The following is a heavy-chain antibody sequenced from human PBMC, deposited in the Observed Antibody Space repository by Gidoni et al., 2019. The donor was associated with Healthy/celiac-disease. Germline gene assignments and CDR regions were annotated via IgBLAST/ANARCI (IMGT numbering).Heavy chain of an antibody. Sequence: EVQLLESGGGLVQPGGSLRLSCAASGFTFSSYAMSWVRQAPGKGLEWVSAISGSGGSTYYADSVKGRFTISRDNSKNTLYLQMNSLRAEDTAVYYCAKFIPNYIVVGSGFDPWGQGTLVTVSS. D-gene: IGHD2-2*01. CDR1: GFTFSSYA. CDR3: AKFIPNYIVVGSGFDP. V-gene: IGHV3-23*01. CDR2: ISGSGGST. J-gene: IGHJ5*02.